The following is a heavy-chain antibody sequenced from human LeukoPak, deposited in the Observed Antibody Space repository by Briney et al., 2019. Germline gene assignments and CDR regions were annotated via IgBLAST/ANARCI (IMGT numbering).Heavy chain of an antibody. CDR2: IIPIFGTA. V-gene: IGHV1-69*05. J-gene: IGHJ4*02. CDR3: ASPGSGRYYFDY. Sequence: SVKVSCKASGGTFSSYAISWVRQAPGQGLEWMGGIIPIFGTANYAQKFQGRVTITTDESTSTAYMELSSLGSEDTAVYYCASPGSGRYYFDYWGQGTLVTVSS. CDR1: GGTFSSYA. D-gene: IGHD3-10*01.